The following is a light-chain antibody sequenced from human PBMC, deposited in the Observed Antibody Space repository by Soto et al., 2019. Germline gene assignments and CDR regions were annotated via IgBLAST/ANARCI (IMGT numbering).Light chain of an antibody. CDR3: QQYGSSGT. CDR2: GAS. CDR1: QSVSSSY. J-gene: IGKJ1*01. Sequence: IVMTQAPATLSLSPGDIATLSCRASQSVSSSYLAWYQQKPCQAPRLLIYGASTRATGIPDRFSGSGSGTDFTLTISRLEPEDFAVYYCQQYGSSGTFGQGTKVDIK. V-gene: IGKV3-20*01.